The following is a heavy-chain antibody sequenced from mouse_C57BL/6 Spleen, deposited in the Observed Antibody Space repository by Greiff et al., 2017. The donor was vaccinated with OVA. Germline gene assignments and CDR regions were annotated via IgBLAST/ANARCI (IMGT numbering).Heavy chain of an antibody. V-gene: IGHV1-64*01. CDR3: ARVGDWVFAY. CDR2: IHPNSGST. Sequence: QVQLQQSGAELVKPGASVKLSCKASGYTFTSYWMHWVKQRPGQGLEWIGMIHPNSGSTNYNEKFKSKATLTVDKSSSTAYMQLSSLTSEDSAVYYCARVGDWVFAYWGQGTLVTVSA. J-gene: IGHJ3*01. CDR1: GYTFTSYW. D-gene: IGHD4-1*01.